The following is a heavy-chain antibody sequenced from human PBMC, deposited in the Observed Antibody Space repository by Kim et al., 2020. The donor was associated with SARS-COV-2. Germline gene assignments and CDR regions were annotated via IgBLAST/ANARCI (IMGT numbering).Heavy chain of an antibody. D-gene: IGHD2-15*01. J-gene: IGHJ5*02. V-gene: IGHV1-3*01. CDR3: ARVVPNNWFDP. Sequence: ASVKVSCKASGYTFTSYAMQWVRQAPGQRLEWMGWINAGNGHSKYSQTFQGRVTITRDKSASTVYMELSNLRSEDTAVYYCARVVPNNWFDPWGQGTLVT. CDR2: INAGNGHS. CDR1: GYTFTSYA.